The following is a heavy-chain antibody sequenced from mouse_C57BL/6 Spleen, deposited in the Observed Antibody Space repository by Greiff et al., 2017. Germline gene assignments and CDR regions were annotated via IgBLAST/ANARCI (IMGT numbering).Heavy chain of an antibody. Sequence: EVQLVESGGDLVKPGGSLKLSCAASGFTFSSYGMSWVRQTPDRRLEWVATISSGGSYTYYPDSVKGRFTISRDNAKNTLYLQMSSLKSEDTAMYYCARQSVGFAYWGQGTLVTVSA. D-gene: IGHD1-1*01. CDR3: ARQSVGFAY. J-gene: IGHJ3*01. CDR2: ISSGGSYT. V-gene: IGHV5-6*01. CDR1: GFTFSSYG.